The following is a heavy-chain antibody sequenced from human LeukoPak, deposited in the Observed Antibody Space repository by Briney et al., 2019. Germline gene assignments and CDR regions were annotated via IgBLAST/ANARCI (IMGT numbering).Heavy chain of an antibody. D-gene: IGHD4-17*01. CDR2: VSATGGST. Sequence: GGSLRLSCAASGFTFSRYVMSWVRQAPGKGLEGVSTVSATGGSTFYADSVMGRFTISRDNSKNTLFLQMNSLRAEDTAVYYCAKGRTTTVRFLIDYWGQGTLVTVSS. CDR3: AKGRTTTVRFLIDY. J-gene: IGHJ4*02. CDR1: GFTFSRYV. V-gene: IGHV3-23*01.